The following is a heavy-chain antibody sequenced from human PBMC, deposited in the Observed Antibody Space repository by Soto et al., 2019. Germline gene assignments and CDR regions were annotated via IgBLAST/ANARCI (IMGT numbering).Heavy chain of an antibody. CDR3: ARLHCYSPNCVPLDP. V-gene: IGHV4-39*01. CDR1: GGSISDDTYY. D-gene: IGHD2-2*01. CDR2: IYYSGTS. Sequence: QLQLQESGPGLVKPSETLSLTCTVSGGSISDDTYYWGWIRQPPGKGLEWIGSIYYSGTSSYNPSLKSRVPMAVDTSKKQLSLRMTSVTAADTAVYYGARLHCYSPNCVPLDPWGQGTLVIVSS. J-gene: IGHJ5*02.